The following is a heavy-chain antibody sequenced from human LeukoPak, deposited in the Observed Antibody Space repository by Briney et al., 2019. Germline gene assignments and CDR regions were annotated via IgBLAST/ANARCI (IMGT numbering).Heavy chain of an antibody. Sequence: GGSLTLSCAVSGCTFSNACMSWVRQAPGKGLEWVGRIKSKTDGGTYDYPAPVKGRFTISRDNYKNSLYLQMSSVRVADTSVYYCVKSRGSSSWYAAFDLWGQGTLVTVSS. D-gene: IGHD6-13*01. CDR1: GCTFSNAC. J-gene: IGHJ3*01. V-gene: IGHV3-15*05. CDR3: VKSRGSSSWYAAFDL. CDR2: IKSKTDGGTY.